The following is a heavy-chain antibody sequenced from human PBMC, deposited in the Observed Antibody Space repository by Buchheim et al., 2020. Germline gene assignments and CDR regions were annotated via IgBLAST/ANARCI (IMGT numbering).Heavy chain of an antibody. V-gene: IGHV3-7*01. J-gene: IGHJ4*02. CDR2: INQDGSGK. Sequence: EVQLVESGGGLVQPGGSLRLSCAVSGFSLSIHWMTWVRQAPGKGLQWVANINQDGSGKFYVDAVKGRFTISRDGAKNSLYLQMNSLRAEDTAIYYCASWAGRDYWGQGT. D-gene: IGHD7-27*01. CDR1: GFSLSIHW. CDR3: ASWAGRDY.